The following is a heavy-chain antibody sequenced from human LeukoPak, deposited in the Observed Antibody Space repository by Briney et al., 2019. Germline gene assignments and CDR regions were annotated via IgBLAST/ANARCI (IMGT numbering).Heavy chain of an antibody. V-gene: IGHV3-30*18. Sequence: GRSLRLSCAASGFTFSSYGMHWVRQAPGKGLEWVAVISYDGSNKYYADSVKGRFTISRDNSKNTLYLQMNSLRAEDTAVYYCAKVGRKWELRRPFDYWGQGTLVTVSS. D-gene: IGHD1-26*01. CDR1: GFTFSSYG. CDR3: AKVGRKWELRRPFDY. J-gene: IGHJ4*02. CDR2: ISYDGSNK.